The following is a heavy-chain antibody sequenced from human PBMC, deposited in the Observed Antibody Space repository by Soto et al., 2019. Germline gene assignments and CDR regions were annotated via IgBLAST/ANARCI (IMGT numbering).Heavy chain of an antibody. CDR1: GLTYSSHV. Sequence: QVQLVQSGPEVKRPGSSVKVSCEASGLTYSSHVISWVRQAPGQGLEWMGGIIPLFGIPNYAQKFQGRLTITADKSTITAYMELSSLRSEDTAVYYCARGVVDTNVVFKWFDPWGQGTLVTVSS. J-gene: IGHJ5*02. CDR3: ARGVVDTNVVFKWFDP. D-gene: IGHD2-15*01. CDR2: IIPLFGIP. V-gene: IGHV1-69*17.